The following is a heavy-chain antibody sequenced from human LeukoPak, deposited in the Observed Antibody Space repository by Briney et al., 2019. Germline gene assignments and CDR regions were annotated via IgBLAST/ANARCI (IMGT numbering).Heavy chain of an antibody. CDR1: GGSIRSSYYY. Sequence: SETLSLTCTVSGGSIRSSYYYWGWIRQPPGKGLEWIGSIYDSGSTYYNPSLKSRVTISVDTSKNQFSLKLSSVTAADTAVYYCASLPLRRKTYYYDSSGYYYAGEVDYWGQGTLVTVSS. D-gene: IGHD3-22*01. CDR3: ASLPLRRKTYYYDSSGYYYAGEVDY. V-gene: IGHV4-39*01. CDR2: IYDSGST. J-gene: IGHJ4*02.